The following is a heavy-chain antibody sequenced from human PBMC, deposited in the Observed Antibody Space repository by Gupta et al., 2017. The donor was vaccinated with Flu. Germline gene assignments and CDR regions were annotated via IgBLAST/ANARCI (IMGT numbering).Heavy chain of an antibody. CDR2: IDWDDDK. Sequence: QVTLRESGPALVKPTQTLTLTCTFSGFSLSTSGVCVSWIRQPPGKALEWLALIDWDDDKYYSTSLKTRLTISKDTSKNQVVLTMTNMDPVDSATYYCARSGGNCYSSGWFGPWGQGILVTVSS. D-gene: IGHD2-15*01. V-gene: IGHV2-70*01. CDR3: ARSGGNCYSSGWFGP. CDR1: GFSLSTSGVC. J-gene: IGHJ5*02.